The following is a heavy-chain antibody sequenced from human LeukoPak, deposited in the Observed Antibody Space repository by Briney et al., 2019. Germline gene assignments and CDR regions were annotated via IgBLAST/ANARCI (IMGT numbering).Heavy chain of an antibody. CDR3: ARGRSITLLRGVAMSDGFDI. D-gene: IGHD3-10*01. V-gene: IGHV3-21*01. Sequence: GGSLRLSCAASGFTFSSYSMNWVRQAPGKGLEWVSFTDTSGNYIYYGGSVKGRFTISRDNAKNLVFLQMNGLRAEDTAVYYCARGRSITLLRGVAMSDGFDIWGQGAMVAVSS. CDR2: TDTSGNYI. J-gene: IGHJ3*02. CDR1: GFTFSSYS.